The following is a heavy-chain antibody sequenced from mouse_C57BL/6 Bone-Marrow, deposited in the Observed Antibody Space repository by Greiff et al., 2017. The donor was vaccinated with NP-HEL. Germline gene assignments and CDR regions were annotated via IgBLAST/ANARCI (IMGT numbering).Heavy chain of an antibody. V-gene: IGHV1-81*01. CDR1: GYTFPSYG. J-gene: IGHJ2*01. D-gene: IGHD2-5*01. Sequence: VQLQQSGAELARPGASVKLSCKASGYTFPSYGISWVKQRTGQGLEWIGEIYPRSGNTYYNEKFKGKATLTADKSSSTAYMELRSLTSDDSAVYFCAIQGVPYYSNYVEGVYFDYWGQGTTLTVSS. CDR2: IYPRSGNT. CDR3: AIQGVPYYSNYVEGVYFDY.